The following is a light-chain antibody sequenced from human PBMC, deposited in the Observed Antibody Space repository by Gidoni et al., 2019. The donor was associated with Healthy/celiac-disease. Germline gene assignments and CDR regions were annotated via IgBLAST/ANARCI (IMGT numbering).Light chain of an antibody. CDR3: QSADSSGTYAV. V-gene: IGLV3-25*02. CDR2: KDS. J-gene: IGLJ7*01. Sequence: SYELTQPPSVSVPPGQTARITCSGEALPKQYAYWYQQKPGQAPVLVIYKDSERPSGIPERFSGSSSGTTVTLTISGVQAEDEADYYCQSADSSGTYAVFGGGTQLTVL. CDR1: ALPKQY.